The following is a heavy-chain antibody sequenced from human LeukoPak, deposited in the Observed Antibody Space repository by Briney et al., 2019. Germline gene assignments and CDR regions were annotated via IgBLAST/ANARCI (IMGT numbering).Heavy chain of an antibody. CDR2: MSYSGTT. J-gene: IGHJ3*02. V-gene: IGHV4-39*07. CDR3: ARTYSSGAFDI. CDR1: GASISSRSYY. Sequence: PSETLSLTCTVSGASISSRSYYWGWIRQPPGKGLEWIGSMSYSGTTYHNPSLKSRVTISVDTSKNQFSLKLRFVTAADTAVYYCARTYSSGAFDIWGQGTMVTVSS. D-gene: IGHD6-25*01.